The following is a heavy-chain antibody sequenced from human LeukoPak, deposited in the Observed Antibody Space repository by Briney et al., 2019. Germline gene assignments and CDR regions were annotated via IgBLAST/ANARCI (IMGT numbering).Heavy chain of an antibody. Sequence: GESLKISCKGPGYSFTNHYIGWVRLMPGKGLEWMGIIYPGDSDTRYSPSIQGQVTISADKSISTAYQQWSSLKASDTAMYYCARRGYGSGNYYYPNWGQGTLVTVSS. D-gene: IGHD3-10*01. CDR1: GYSFTNHY. J-gene: IGHJ4*02. V-gene: IGHV5-51*01. CDR2: IYPGDSDT. CDR3: ARRGYGSGNYYYPN.